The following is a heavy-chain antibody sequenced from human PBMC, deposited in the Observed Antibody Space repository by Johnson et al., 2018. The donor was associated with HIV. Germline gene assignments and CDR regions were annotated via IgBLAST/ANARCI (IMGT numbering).Heavy chain of an antibody. CDR1: GFTFDDYG. CDR3: ARDPPPYCSGGSCYSGHAFDI. Sequence: VQLVESGGGLVQPGRSLRLSCAASGFTFDDYGMSWVRQAPGKGLEWVSGVHWNGGSTGYAGSVKGRFTISRDNAKNSLYLQMRSLRAEDTALYYCARDPPPYCSGGSCYSGHAFDIWGQGTMVTVSS. J-gene: IGHJ3*02. V-gene: IGHV3-20*04. D-gene: IGHD2-15*01. CDR2: VHWNGGST.